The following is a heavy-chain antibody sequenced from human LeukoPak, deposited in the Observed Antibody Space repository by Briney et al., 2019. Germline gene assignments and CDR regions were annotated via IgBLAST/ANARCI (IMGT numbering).Heavy chain of an antibody. CDR2: ISYDGSNK. V-gene: IGHV3-30*18. CDR3: AKDGSAYYDFWSGYSTGYYYYGMDV. D-gene: IGHD3-3*01. J-gene: IGHJ6*02. Sequence: GGSLRLSCAASGFTFSSYGMHWVRQAPGKGLEWVAVISYDGSNKYYADSVKGRFTISRDSSKNTLYLQMNSLRAEDTAVYYCAKDGSAYYDFWSGYSTGYYYYGMDVWGQGTTVTVSS. CDR1: GFTFSSYG.